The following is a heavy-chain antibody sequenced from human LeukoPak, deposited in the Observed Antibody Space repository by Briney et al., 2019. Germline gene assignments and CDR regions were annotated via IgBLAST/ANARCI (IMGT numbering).Heavy chain of an antibody. CDR2: IYSGGST. D-gene: IGHD6-13*01. CDR1: GFTVSSNY. CDR3: ARGGYSSSWYIDY. V-gene: IGHV3-53*04. Sequence: PGGSLRLSCAASGFTVSSNYMSWVRQAPGKGLEWVSVIYSGGSTYYADSVKGRSTISRHNSKHTLYLQMNSPRAEDTAVYYCARGGYSSSWYIDYWGQGTLVTVSS. J-gene: IGHJ4*02.